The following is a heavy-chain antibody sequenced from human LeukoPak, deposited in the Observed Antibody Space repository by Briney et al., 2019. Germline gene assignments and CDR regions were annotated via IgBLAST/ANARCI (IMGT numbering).Heavy chain of an antibody. D-gene: IGHD3-22*01. CDR2: IYYSGST. Sequence: PSETLSLTCTVSGGSISSSSYYWGWIRPPPGKGLEWFGSIYYSGSTYYNPSLKSRVTISVDTSKNQFSLKLSSVTAADTAVYYCARPEDSSGTDYWGQGTLVTVSS. V-gene: IGHV4-39*01. J-gene: IGHJ4*02. CDR1: GGSISSSSYY. CDR3: ARPEDSSGTDY.